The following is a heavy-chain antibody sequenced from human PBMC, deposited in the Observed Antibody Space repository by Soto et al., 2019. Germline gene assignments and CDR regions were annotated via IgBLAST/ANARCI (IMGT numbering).Heavy chain of an antibody. CDR2: ISGNGGST. CDR1: GFTFNSYA. D-gene: IGHD3-3*01. V-gene: IGHV3-23*01. Sequence: GGSLRLSCAASGFTFNSYAMTWVRQAPGKGLEWVSTISGNGGSTHYADSVKGRFTISRDNSKNTLYLQMNSLRAEETAVYYCAKGKAHTMFGVDTLFDYWGQGTLVTVSS. J-gene: IGHJ4*02. CDR3: AKGKAHTMFGVDTLFDY.